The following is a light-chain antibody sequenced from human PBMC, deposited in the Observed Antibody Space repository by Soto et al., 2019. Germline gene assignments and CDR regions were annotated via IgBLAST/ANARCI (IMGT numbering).Light chain of an antibody. J-gene: IGKJ1*01. CDR3: QQYNNWPRT. CDR2: GAS. V-gene: IGKV3-15*01. Sequence: EILMAQSPATLSVSPGARGTLSCMASQSVSSNLAWYQQKPGQAPRLLIYGASARATGIPSRFSGSVSGTEFTLTISSLQSEDFEVYYCQQYNNWPRTFGQGTKVDIK. CDR1: QSVSSN.